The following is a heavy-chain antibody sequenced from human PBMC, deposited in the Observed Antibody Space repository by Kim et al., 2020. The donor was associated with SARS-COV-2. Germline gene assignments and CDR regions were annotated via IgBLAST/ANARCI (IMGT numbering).Heavy chain of an antibody. V-gene: IGHV3-30*01. D-gene: IGHD2-8*01. Sequence: GRFTISRDNSKNTLYLQMNSLRAEDTAVYYCARGGLVLMVYARGDYFDYWGQGTLVTVSS. J-gene: IGHJ4*02. CDR3: ARGGLVLMVYARGDYFDY.